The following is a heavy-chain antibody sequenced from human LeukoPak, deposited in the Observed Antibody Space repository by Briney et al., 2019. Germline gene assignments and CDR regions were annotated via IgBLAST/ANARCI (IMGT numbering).Heavy chain of an antibody. CDR2: IYYSGST. J-gene: IGHJ3*02. Sequence: PSETLSLTCTVSGGSISSSTYCWGWIRQPPGKGLEWIGSIYYSGSTYYNPSLKSRVTISVDTSENQFSLKLSSVTAADTAVYYCARDSSSSDAFDIWGQGTMVTVSS. V-gene: IGHV4-39*01. D-gene: IGHD2-2*01. CDR3: ARDSSSSDAFDI. CDR1: GGSISSSTYC.